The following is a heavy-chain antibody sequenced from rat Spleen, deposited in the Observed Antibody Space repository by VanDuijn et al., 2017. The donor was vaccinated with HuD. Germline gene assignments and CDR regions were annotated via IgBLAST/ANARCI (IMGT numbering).Heavy chain of an antibody. D-gene: IGHD1-12*01. J-gene: IGHJ2*01. CDR3: TIGSHYFDDPKYYEY. Sequence: EVQLVESGGGLVQPGRSMKLSCAASGFLFSSFPMAWVRQAPTKGLEWVASVTTSDGSTYYRDSVKGRFSISRDNAKNILYLQMDSLRSEDTATYYCTIGSHYFDDPKYYEYWGQGVMVTVSS. V-gene: IGHV5-46*01. CDR1: GFLFSSFP. CDR2: VTTSDGST.